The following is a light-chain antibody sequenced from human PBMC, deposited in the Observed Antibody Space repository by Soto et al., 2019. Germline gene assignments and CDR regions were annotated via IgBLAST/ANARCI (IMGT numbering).Light chain of an antibody. Sequence: EIVLTQSPGTLSLSPGDRATLSCRASQSISSNYLAWYQQRPGQAPRLLIYGASNTATGIPDRFSGSGSGTDFTLTISRLEPEYFAVYYCQQYDTSPYTVCRGTKLEIK. CDR2: GAS. CDR1: QSISSNY. V-gene: IGKV3-20*01. J-gene: IGKJ2*01. CDR3: QQYDTSPYT.